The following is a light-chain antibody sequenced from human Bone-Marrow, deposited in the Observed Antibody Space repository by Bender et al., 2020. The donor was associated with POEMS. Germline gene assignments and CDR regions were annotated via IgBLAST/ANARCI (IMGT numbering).Light chain of an antibody. Sequence: QSALTQPPSASGSPGKSVTISCTGTSSDVGGYNFVSWYQQHPGKAPKLIIYEVSKRPSGVPDRFSGSKSGTSASLAITGLQAEDEGDYYCQSYDNSLGGWVFGGGTKLTVL. CDR2: EVS. J-gene: IGLJ3*02. V-gene: IGLV2-8*01. CDR1: SSDVGGYNF. CDR3: QSYDNSLGGWV.